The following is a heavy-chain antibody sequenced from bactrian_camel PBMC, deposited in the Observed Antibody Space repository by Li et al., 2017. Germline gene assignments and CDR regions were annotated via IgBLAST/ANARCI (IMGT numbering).Heavy chain of an antibody. V-gene: IGHV3S9*01. CDR1: GDTISRYC. D-gene: IGHD1*01. CDR3: AADWRFGEWCTLVRNEYNV. CDR2: IESDGST. J-gene: IGHJ4*01. Sequence: HVQLVESGGGSVQVGGSLRLSCVASGDTISRYCMGWFRQIPDKEREGVAGIESDGSTSYADSVKGRFTISEDSAENTLYLQMNYLKPDDTAMYYCAADWRFGEWCTLVRNEYNVWGQGTQVTVS.